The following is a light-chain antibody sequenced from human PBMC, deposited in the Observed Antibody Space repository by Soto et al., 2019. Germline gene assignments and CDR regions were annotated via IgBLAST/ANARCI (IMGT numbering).Light chain of an antibody. J-gene: IGKJ1*01. V-gene: IGKV1-5*01. CDR3: QQYNSYSWT. CDR2: DAS. CDR1: QSISSW. Sequence: DIQMTQSPSTLSASVGDRVTITCRASQSISSWLSWYQQKQGKAPTLLIYDASSLESGVPSRFSGSGSGTEVSLTISSRQPDDFSTYYCQQYNSYSWTFGQGTKVEIK.